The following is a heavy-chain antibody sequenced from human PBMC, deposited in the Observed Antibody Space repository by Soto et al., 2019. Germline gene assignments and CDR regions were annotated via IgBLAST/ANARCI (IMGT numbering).Heavy chain of an antibody. CDR1: GFTFSSYA. D-gene: IGHD3-10*01. V-gene: IGHV3-23*01. J-gene: IGHJ6*02. CDR3: AKDRLRGGYYGSGSHYYYYGMDV. CDR2: ISGSGGST. Sequence: GGSLRLSCAASGFTFSSYAMSWVRQAPGKGLEWVSAISGSGGSTYYADSVKGRFTISRDNSKNTLYLQMNSLRAEDTAVYYCAKDRLRGGYYGSGSHYYYYGMDVWGQGTTVTVSS.